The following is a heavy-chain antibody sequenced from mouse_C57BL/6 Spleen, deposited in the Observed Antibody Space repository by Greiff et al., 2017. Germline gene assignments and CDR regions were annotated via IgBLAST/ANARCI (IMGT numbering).Heavy chain of an antibody. CDR1: GYTFTSYW. CDR2: IDPSDSYT. Sequence: QQSCKASGYTFTSYWMHWVKQRPGQGLEWIGEIDPSDSYTNYNQKFKGKSTLTVDKSSSTAYMQLSSLTSEDSAVYYCARSITTVVGAFDYWGQGTTLTVSS. J-gene: IGHJ2*01. CDR3: ARSITTVVGAFDY. D-gene: IGHD1-1*01. V-gene: IGHV1-69*01.